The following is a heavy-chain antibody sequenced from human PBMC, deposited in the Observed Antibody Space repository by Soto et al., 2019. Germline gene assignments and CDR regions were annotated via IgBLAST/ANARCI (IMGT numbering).Heavy chain of an antibody. CDR2: IYYSGST. CDR1: GGSISSYY. Sequence: ETLSLTCTVSGGSISSYYWSWIRQPPGKGLEWIGYIYYSGSTNYNPSLKSRVTISVDTSKNQFSLKLSSVTAADTAVYYCARGGSSGLGYWGQGTLVTVSS. D-gene: IGHD6-19*01. V-gene: IGHV4-59*01. CDR3: ARGGSSGLGY. J-gene: IGHJ4*02.